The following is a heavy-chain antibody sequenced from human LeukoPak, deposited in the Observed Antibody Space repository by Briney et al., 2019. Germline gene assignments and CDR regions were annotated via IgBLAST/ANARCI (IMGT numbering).Heavy chain of an antibody. CDR1: GGTSSSFA. J-gene: IGHJ6*02. Sequence: ASVTVSCKASGGTSSSFAISWVRQAPGQGLGWMGRIIPILGIANYAQKFQGRVRITADISTSTAYMELSSLRSDDTALYYCANKEGVPAANGMDVWGQGTTVTVSS. CDR3: ANKEGVPAANGMDV. CDR2: IIPILGIA. D-gene: IGHD2-2*01. V-gene: IGHV1-69*04.